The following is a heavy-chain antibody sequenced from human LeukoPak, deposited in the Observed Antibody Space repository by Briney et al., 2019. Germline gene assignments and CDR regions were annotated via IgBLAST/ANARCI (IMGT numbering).Heavy chain of an antibody. D-gene: IGHD6-19*01. CDR2: ISGSGGST. CDR3: AKDHQAPVAGTTDFDY. Sequence: GGSLRLSCAASGFTFSSYAMSWVRQAPGKGLEWVSAISGSGGSTYYADSVKGRFTISRDNSKNTLYLQMNSLRAEDTAVYYCAKDHQAPVAGTTDFDYWGQGTLVTVSS. J-gene: IGHJ4*02. V-gene: IGHV3-23*01. CDR1: GFTFSSYA.